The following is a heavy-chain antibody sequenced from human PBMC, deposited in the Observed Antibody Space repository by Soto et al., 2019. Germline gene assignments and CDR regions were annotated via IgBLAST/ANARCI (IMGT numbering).Heavy chain of an antibody. CDR3: ARHHVRGRTIAGAAEF. D-gene: IGHD6-13*01. J-gene: IGHJ4*02. V-gene: IGHV4-34*01. CDR2: INQSGNT. CDR1: GGSFTGYY. Sequence: QVQLQQWGAGLLKPLETLSLTCAVYGGSFTGYYWSWIRQPPGKGLEWIGEINQSGNTNYNPSLKSRVTISVDTSKNQLFLNLTCVTAADTAMYYCARHHVRGRTIAGAAEFWGQGTLVTVSS.